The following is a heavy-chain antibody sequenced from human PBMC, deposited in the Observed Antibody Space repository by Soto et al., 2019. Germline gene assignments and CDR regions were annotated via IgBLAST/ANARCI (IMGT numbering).Heavy chain of an antibody. CDR2: IDPSDSYT. D-gene: IGHD3-10*01. CDR3: ARHGFDYYGSGSDGKDV. J-gene: IGHJ6*02. CDR1: GYSFTSYW. Sequence: PGESLKISCKGSGYSFTSYWISWVRQMPGKGLEWMGRIDPSDSYTNYSPSFQGHVTISADKSISTAYLQWSSLKASDTAMYYCARHGFDYYGSGSDGKDVWGQGTTVTVSS. V-gene: IGHV5-10-1*01.